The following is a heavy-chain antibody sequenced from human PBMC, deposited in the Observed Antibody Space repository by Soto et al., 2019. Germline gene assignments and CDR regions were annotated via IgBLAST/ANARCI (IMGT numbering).Heavy chain of an antibody. CDR2: IYHSGST. CDR3: TRRNVDTAMVTFGWYYGMDV. J-gene: IGHJ6*02. CDR1: GGSISSSNW. D-gene: IGHD5-18*01. Sequence: PSETLCLTCAVSGGSISSSNWWSWVRQPPGKGLEWIGEIYHSGSTNYNPSLKSRVTISVDKSKNQFSLKLSSVTAADTAVYYCTRRNVDTAMVTFGWYYGMDVWGQGTTVTVSS. V-gene: IGHV4-4*02.